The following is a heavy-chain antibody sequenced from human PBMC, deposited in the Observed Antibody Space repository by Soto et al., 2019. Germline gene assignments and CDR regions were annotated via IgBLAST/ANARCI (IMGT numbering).Heavy chain of an antibody. Sequence: GGSLRLSCAASGFSFSSAWMSWVRQTPEKGLEWVGRIKSKSDGGTTDCAAPVKGRFTISRDDSENTLYLQMNSLKTEDTAVYYCTTDRFYSPVDNGGQGTLVTVSS. V-gene: IGHV3-15*01. J-gene: IGHJ4*02. CDR3: TTDRFYSPVDN. CDR2: IKSKSDGGTT. CDR1: GFSFSSAW. D-gene: IGHD4-4*01.